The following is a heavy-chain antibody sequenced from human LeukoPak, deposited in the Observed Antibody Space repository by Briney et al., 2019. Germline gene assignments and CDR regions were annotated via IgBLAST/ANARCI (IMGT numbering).Heavy chain of an antibody. D-gene: IGHD3-3*01. J-gene: IGHJ3*02. V-gene: IGHV3-53*01. CDR2: LYSDGNT. CDR1: GFTVITND. Sequence: GGSLRLSCAASGFTVITNDMTWVRQAPGKGLEWVSVLYSDGNTKYADSVQGRFTISRDNAKNSLYLQMNSLRAEDTAVYYCARTIWSGYSADAFDIWGQGTMVTVSS. CDR3: ARTIWSGYSADAFDI.